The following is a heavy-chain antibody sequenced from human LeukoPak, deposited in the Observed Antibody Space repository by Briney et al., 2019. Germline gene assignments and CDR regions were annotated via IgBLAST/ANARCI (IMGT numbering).Heavy chain of an antibody. CDR1: GFLVSSYG. V-gene: IGHV3-23*01. Sequence: GGSLRLSCASSGFLVSSYGMTWVRQAPGKGLEWVSSISGTVTTWDADSVRGRFTISRDNSKNTLYLQMNTLRAEDTAVYYCAKTRGPGAVHPDDWGQGTLVTVSS. CDR3: AKTRGPGAVHPDD. D-gene: IGHD3-10*01. CDR2: ISGTVTT. J-gene: IGHJ4*02.